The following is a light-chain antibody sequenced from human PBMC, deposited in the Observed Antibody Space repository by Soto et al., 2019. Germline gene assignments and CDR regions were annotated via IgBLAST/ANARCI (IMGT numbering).Light chain of an antibody. CDR3: QQYSTYTPRT. Sequence: EIVMTQSPATLSVSPGERATLSCRASQSVSSNLAWYQQKPGQAPRLLIYGASTRATGIPDRFSGSGSGTDFTLTISRLEPDDFATYYCQQYSTYTPRTFGQGTKV. CDR2: GAS. CDR1: QSVSSN. J-gene: IGKJ1*01. V-gene: IGKV3D-15*01.